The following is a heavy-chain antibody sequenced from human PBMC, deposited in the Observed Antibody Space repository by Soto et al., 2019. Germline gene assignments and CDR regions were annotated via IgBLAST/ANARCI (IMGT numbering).Heavy chain of an antibody. V-gene: IGHV3-66*01. CDR3: AREPRHYDILTGYYRPHDAFDI. Sequence: GGSLRLSCAASGFTVSSNYMSWVRQAPGKGLEWVSVIYSGGSTYYADSVKGRFTISRDNSKNTLYLQMNSLRAEDTAVYYCAREPRHYDILTGYYRPHDAFDIWGQGTMVTVSS. D-gene: IGHD3-9*01. CDR2: IYSGGST. CDR1: GFTVSSNY. J-gene: IGHJ3*02.